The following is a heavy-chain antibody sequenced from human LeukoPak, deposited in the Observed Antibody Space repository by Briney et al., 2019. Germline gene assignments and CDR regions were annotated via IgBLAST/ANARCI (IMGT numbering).Heavy chain of an antibody. J-gene: IGHJ3*02. CDR1: GYTFTSYY. CDR3: ARDHSYYYDSSGYYLDAFDI. D-gene: IGHD3-22*01. V-gene: IGHV1-46*01. CDR2: INPSGGST. Sequence: ASVKVSCKASGYTFTSYYMHWVRQAPGQGLGWMGIINPSGGSTSYAQKFQGRVTMTRDTSTSTVYMELSSLRSEDTAVYYCARDHSYYYDSSGYYLDAFDIWGQGTMVTVSS.